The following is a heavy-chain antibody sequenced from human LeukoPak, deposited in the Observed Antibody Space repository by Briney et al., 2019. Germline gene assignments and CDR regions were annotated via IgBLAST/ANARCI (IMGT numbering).Heavy chain of an antibody. CDR2: ISSSSSYI. J-gene: IGHJ4*02. CDR1: GFTVSSNY. Sequence: PGGSLRLSCAASGFTVSSNYMNWVRQAPGKGLEWVSSISSSSSYIYYADSVKGRFTISRDNAKNSLYLQMNSLRAEDTAVYYCARVAYGGNSEDYWGQGTLVTVSS. V-gene: IGHV3-21*01. CDR3: ARVAYGGNSEDY. D-gene: IGHD4-23*01.